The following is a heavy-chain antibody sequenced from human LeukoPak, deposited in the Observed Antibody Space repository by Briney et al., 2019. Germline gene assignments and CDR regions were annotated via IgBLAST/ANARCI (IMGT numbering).Heavy chain of an antibody. V-gene: IGHV1-46*01. CDR2: INPSGGST. J-gene: IGHJ5*02. CDR3: AREGLPRYGSGNWFDP. Sequence: GASVKVSCKSSGYTFTSYYMYWVRQAPGQGLEWMGIINPSGGSTSYAQKFQGRVTMTRDTSTSTVYMELSSLRSEDTAVYYCAREGLPRYGSGNWFDPWGQGTLVTVSS. D-gene: IGHD3-10*01. CDR1: GYTFTSYY.